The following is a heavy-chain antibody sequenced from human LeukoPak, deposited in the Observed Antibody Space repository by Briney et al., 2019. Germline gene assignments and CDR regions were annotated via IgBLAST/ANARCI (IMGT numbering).Heavy chain of an antibody. D-gene: IGHD3-3*02. CDR2: IYYSGST. V-gene: IGHV4-39*07. J-gene: IGHJ4*02. CDR3: ARMHFSGVD. CDR1: GGSISSISYY. Sequence: SETLSLTCTVSGGSISSISYYWGWIRQPPGKGLEWIGHIYYSGSTYYNPSLKSRVTISVDTSKNQFSLKLSSVTAADTAVYYCARMHFSGVDWGQGTLVTVSS.